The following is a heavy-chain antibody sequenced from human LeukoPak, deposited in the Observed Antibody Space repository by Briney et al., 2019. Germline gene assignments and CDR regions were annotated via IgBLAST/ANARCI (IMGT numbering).Heavy chain of an antibody. Sequence: HGGSLRLSCAASGFTFSSYATNWVRQAPGKGLEWVSVMSVSGGGTFYADSVKGRFTISRDNSKNTLYLQMNSLRAEDTAVYYCAKDFVPAAMFAWFDDWGQGTLVTVSS. D-gene: IGHD2-2*01. CDR3: AKDFVPAAMFAWFDD. J-gene: IGHJ4*02. CDR1: GFTFSSYA. CDR2: MSVSGGGT. V-gene: IGHV3-23*01.